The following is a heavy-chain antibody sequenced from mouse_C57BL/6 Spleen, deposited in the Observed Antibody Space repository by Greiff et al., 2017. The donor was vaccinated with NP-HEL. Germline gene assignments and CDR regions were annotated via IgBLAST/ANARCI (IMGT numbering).Heavy chain of an antibody. V-gene: IGHV1-64*01. J-gene: IGHJ2*01. D-gene: IGHD1-1*01. CDR2: IHPNSGST. Sequence: QVQLQQPGAELVKPGPSVKLSCKASGYTFTSYWMHWVKQRPGQGLEWIGMIHPNSGSTNYNEKFKSKATLTVDKSSSTAYMQLSSLTSEDSAVYYCARYFTTVVAPFDYWGQGTTLTVSS. CDR3: ARYFTTVVAPFDY. CDR1: GYTFTSYW.